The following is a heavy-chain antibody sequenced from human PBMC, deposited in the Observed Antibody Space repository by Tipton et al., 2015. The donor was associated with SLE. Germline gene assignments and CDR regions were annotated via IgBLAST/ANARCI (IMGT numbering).Heavy chain of an antibody. CDR3: PIYYHDSTGLHWFDP. D-gene: IGHD3-22*01. V-gene: IGHV4-31*03. CDR1: GGSISSGGYY. Sequence: LRLSCNLSGGSISSGGYYWSWIRQHPGKGLEWIGYTYYSGSPYYNPSLKSRVTISLDMSKNQFSLRLSSVTAADTAVYYCPIYYHDSTGLHWFDPWGQGTLVTVSS. CDR2: TYYSGSP. J-gene: IGHJ5*02.